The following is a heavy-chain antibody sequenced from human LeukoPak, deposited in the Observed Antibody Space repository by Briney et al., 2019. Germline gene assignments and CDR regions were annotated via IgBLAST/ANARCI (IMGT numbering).Heavy chain of an antibody. J-gene: IGHJ3*02. CDR1: GYSFTSYW. Sequence: GESLKISCKGSGYSFTSYWIGWVRQMPGKGLEWMGIYPGDSDTGYSPSFQGQVTISADKSISTAYLQWSSLKASDTAMYYCARGRGDHYYGSGSYYGAFDIWGQGTMVTVSS. CDR3: ARGRGDHYYGSGSYYGAFDI. V-gene: IGHV5-51*01. CDR2: YPGDSDT. D-gene: IGHD3-10*01.